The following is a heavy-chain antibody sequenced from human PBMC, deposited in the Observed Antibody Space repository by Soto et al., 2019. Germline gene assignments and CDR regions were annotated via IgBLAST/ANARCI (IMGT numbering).Heavy chain of an antibody. Sequence: GGSLRLSCAASGFSFSGSAMHWVRQASGKGLEWVGRIRSKPNSYATSYAASVKGRFTISRDDSKNTAYLQMNSLKTEDTAVYYCTRTTAQFQLLSPPVWGQGTTVTVSS. D-gene: IGHD2-2*01. V-gene: IGHV3-73*01. J-gene: IGHJ6*02. CDR1: GFSFSGSA. CDR3: TRTTAQFQLLSPPV. CDR2: IRSKPNSYAT.